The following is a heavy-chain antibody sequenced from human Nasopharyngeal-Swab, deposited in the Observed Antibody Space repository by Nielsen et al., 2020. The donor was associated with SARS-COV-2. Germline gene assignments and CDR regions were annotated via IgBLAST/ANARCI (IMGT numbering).Heavy chain of an antibody. D-gene: IGHD1-26*01. J-gene: IGHJ4*02. CDR1: GGTFSSYA. V-gene: IGHV1-69*13. CDR3: ARFRELSGSYGY. CDR2: IIPIIGTA. Sequence: SVKVSCKASGGTFSSYAISWVRQAPGQGLEWMGGIIPIIGTANYAQKFQGRVTITADESTSTAYMELSSLRSEDTAVYYCARFRELSGSYGYWGQGTLVTVSS.